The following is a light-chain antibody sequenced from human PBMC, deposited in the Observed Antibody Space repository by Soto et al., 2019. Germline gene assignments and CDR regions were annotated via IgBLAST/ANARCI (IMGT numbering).Light chain of an antibody. CDR2: GAS. CDR1: QSVSND. J-gene: IGKJ4*01. V-gene: IGKV3-15*01. CDR3: LQYNSWPLT. Sequence: EIVMTQSPATLSVSPGERATLSCRASQSVSNDLAWYQQKPGQAPRLLIYGASTRATGIPATFSGSGSGTEFTLTISSLQSEDFAVYYFLQYNSWPLTVGGGTKVEVK.